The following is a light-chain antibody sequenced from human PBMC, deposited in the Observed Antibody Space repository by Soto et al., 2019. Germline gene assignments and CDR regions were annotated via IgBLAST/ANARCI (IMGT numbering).Light chain of an antibody. J-gene: IGKJ1*01. CDR3: QQYNSYSPWT. Sequence: DIHLTQSPSSLSASVGDRVTLTCRASQSVSSWLAWYQQKPGKAPKLLIYDASSLESGVPSRFSGSGSGTELTLTISSLQPDDFANYYCQQYNSYSPWTFGQGTKVDIK. CDR2: DAS. V-gene: IGKV1-5*01. CDR1: QSVSSW.